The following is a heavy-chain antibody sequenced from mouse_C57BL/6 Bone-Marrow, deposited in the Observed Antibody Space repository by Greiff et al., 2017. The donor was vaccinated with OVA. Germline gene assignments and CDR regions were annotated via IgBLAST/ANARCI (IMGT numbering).Heavy chain of an antibody. CDR1: GYAFSSSW. J-gene: IGHJ4*01. CDR3: ARGNYLYAMDY. V-gene: IGHV1-82*01. D-gene: IGHD2-1*01. CDR2: IYPGDGDT. Sequence: VQLVESGPELVKPGASVKISCKASGYAFSSSWMNWVKQRPGKGLEWIGRIYPGDGDTNYNGKFKGKATLTADKSSSTAYMQLSSLTSEDSAVDFCARGNYLYAMDYWGQGTSVTVSS.